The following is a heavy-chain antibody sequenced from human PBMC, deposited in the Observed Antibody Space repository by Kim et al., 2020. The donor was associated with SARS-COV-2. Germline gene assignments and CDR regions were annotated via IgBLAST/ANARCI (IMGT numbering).Heavy chain of an antibody. CDR1: GGTFSSYA. J-gene: IGHJ6*02. CDR2: IIPIFGTA. D-gene: IGHD1-26*01. V-gene: IGHV1-69*13. Sequence: SVKVSCKASGGTFSSYAISWVRQAPGQGLEWMGGIIPIFGTANYAQKFQGRVTITADESTSTAYMELSSLRSEDTAVYYCARDEGKWEPSHPLYYYYGMDVWGQGTTVTVSS. CDR3: ARDEGKWEPSHPLYYYYGMDV.